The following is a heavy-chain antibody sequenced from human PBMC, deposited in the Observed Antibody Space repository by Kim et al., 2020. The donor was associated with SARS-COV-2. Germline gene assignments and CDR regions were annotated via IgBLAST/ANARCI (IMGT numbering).Heavy chain of an antibody. J-gene: IGHJ3*02. Sequence: GGSLRLSCAASGFTFSSYSMNWVRQAPGKGLEWVSSISSSSSYIYYADSVKGRFTISRDNAKNSLYLQMNSLRAEDTAVYYCARDRDQLLLDAFDIWGQGTIVTVSS. V-gene: IGHV3-21*01. CDR2: ISSSSSYI. CDR1: GFTFSSYS. D-gene: IGHD2-2*01. CDR3: ARDRDQLLLDAFDI.